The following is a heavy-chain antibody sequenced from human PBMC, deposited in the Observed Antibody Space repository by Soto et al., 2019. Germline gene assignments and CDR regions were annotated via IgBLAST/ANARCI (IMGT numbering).Heavy chain of an antibody. CDR1: GFTFSSHA. J-gene: IGHJ4*02. D-gene: IGHD2-15*01. CDR3: AKDYCDGGSCYSHVIWDF. CDR2: ITGNGVAS. V-gene: IGHV3-23*01. Sequence: PGGSLRLSCAASGFTFSSHAMSWVRQAPGKGPEWVSAITGNGVASYYADSVKGRFTISRDNSKNTLYLQMNSLRAEDTAIYYCAKDYCDGGSCYSHVIWDFWGQGALVTVSS.